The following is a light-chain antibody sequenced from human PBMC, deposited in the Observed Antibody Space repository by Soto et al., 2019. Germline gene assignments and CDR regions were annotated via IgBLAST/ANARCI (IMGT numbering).Light chain of an antibody. CDR2: DAS. CDR1: QSLSSNY. Sequence: EIAVTHSPFTLSRSTFYISTLSFMTSQSLSSNYLAWYQQKPGQAPRLLIYDASNRATGIPARFSGSGSGTDFTLTISSLEPEDFAVYYCQQRSKWTIKFGQGTRLEIK. CDR3: QQRSKWTIK. J-gene: IGKJ5*01. V-gene: IGKV3-11*01.